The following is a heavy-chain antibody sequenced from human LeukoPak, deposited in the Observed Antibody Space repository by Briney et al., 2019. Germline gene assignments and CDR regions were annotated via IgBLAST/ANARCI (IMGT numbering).Heavy chain of an antibody. CDR1: GFTFSSYG. D-gene: IGHD3-22*01. CDR2: ISGSGGST. J-gene: IGHJ4*02. CDR3: AKDVSPNYYDSSGYYSIFDY. Sequence: GGSLRLSCAASGFTFSSYGMHWVRQAPGKGLEWVSAISGSGGSTYYADSVKGRSTISRDNSKNTLYLQMNSLRAEDTAVYYCAKDVSPNYYDSSGYYSIFDYWGQGTLVTVSS. V-gene: IGHV3-23*01.